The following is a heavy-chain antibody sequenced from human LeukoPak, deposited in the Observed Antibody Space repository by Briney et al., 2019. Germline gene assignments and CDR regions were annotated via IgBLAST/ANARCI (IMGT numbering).Heavy chain of an antibody. J-gene: IGHJ4*02. D-gene: IGHD3-22*01. CDR2: ISYDGSNK. CDR1: GFTFSSYG. Sequence: GGSLRLSCAASGFTFSSYGMHWVRQAPGKGLEWVAVISYDGSNKYYADSVKGRFTISRDNSKNTLYLQMNSLRAEDTAVYYCAKDPQIAYYYDSSGYSHYFDYWGQGTLVTVSS. V-gene: IGHV3-30*18. CDR3: AKDPQIAYYYDSSGYSHYFDY.